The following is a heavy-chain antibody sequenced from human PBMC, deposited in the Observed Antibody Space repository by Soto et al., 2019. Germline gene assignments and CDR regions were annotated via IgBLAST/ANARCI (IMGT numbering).Heavy chain of an antibody. V-gene: IGHV1-46*03. D-gene: IGHD3-10*01. CDR1: GYTFTSYY. Sequence: QVQLVQSGAEVKKPGASVKVSCKASGYTFTSYYMHWVRQAPGQGLEWMGIINPSGGSTSYAQKFQGRVTMTRDTSTSTVYMELSSLRSEDTAVYYCARVGGSGSNWWLFFDYWGQGTLVTVSS. J-gene: IGHJ4*02. CDR2: INPSGGST. CDR3: ARVGGSGSNWWLFFDY.